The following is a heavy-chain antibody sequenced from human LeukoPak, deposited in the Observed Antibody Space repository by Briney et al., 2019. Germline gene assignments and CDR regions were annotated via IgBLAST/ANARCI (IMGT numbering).Heavy chain of an antibody. J-gene: IGHJ4*02. D-gene: IGHD3-22*01. CDR1: GGSISSSSYY. CDR3: ARRWRRRDSSGPIDY. CDR2: IYYSGST. Sequence: SETLSLTCTVSGGSISSSSYYWGWIRQPPGKGLEWIGSIYYSGSTYYNPSLKSRVTISVDTSKNQFSLKLSSVTAADTAVYYCARRWRRRDSSGPIDYWGQGTLVTVSS. V-gene: IGHV4-39*01.